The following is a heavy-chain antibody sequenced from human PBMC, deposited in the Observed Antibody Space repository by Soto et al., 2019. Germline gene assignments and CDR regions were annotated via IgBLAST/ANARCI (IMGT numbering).Heavy chain of an antibody. D-gene: IGHD6-19*01. J-gene: IGHJ4*02. V-gene: IGHV4-31*03. CDR2: ISSSGRA. CDR1: GGSVNNNAYS. Sequence: TLSLTCTVSGGSVNNNAYSWTWIRQHPGMGPECIGHISSSGRASYSPSLKSRVAISLDASQNHFSLKLSSVTAADTAVYYCARMPRGSGWRYYFDYWCQGTLVTVSS. CDR3: ARMPRGSGWRYYFDY.